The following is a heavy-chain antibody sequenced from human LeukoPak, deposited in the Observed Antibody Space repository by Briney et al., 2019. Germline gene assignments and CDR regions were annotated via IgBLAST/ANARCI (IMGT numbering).Heavy chain of an antibody. CDR2: MNPNSGNT. J-gene: IGHJ6*02. V-gene: IGHV1-8*01. Sequence: ASAKVSCKASGYTFTSYDINWVRQATGQGLEWMGWMNPNSGNTGYAQKFQGRVTMTRNTSISTAYMELSSLRSEDTAVYYCARAYYDFWSGYSYYYYGMDVWGQGTTVTVSS. CDR3: ARAYYDFWSGYSYYYYGMDV. CDR1: GYTFTSYD. D-gene: IGHD3-3*01.